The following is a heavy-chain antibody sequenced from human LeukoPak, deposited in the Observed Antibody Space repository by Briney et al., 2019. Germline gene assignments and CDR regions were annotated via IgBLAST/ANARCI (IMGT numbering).Heavy chain of an antibody. D-gene: IGHD5-18*01. Sequence: SETLSLTCTVSGGSISSYYWSWLRQPPGMGLEWIGYIYYSGSTNYNPSLKSRVAMSVDTSKNQFSLKLSSVTAADTAVYYCARDGGYTYGYAYWYFDLWGRGTLVTVSS. CDR3: ARDGGYTYGYAYWYFDL. CDR1: GGSISSYY. V-gene: IGHV4-59*01. J-gene: IGHJ2*01. CDR2: IYYSGST.